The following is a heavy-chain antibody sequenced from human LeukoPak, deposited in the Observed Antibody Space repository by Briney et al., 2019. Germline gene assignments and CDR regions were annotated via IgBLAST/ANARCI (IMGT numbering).Heavy chain of an antibody. Sequence: SETLSLTCTVSGGSISSYYWSWIRQPPGKGLEWIGYIYYSGSTNYNPSLKSRVTISVDTSKNQFSLKLSSGTAADTAVYYCARGVVGYDYVWGSYRQYYFDYWGQGTLVTVSS. D-gene: IGHD3-16*02. V-gene: IGHV4-59*01. J-gene: IGHJ4*02. CDR1: GGSISSYY. CDR3: ARGVVGYDYVWGSYRQYYFDY. CDR2: IYYSGST.